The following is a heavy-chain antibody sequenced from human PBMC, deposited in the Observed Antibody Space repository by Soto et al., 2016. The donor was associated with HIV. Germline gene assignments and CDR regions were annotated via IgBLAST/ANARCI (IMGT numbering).Heavy chain of an antibody. CDR3: ARSTYDYHYFDL. CDR2: INPYSGVT. CDR1: GYTFTDYY. V-gene: IGHV1-2*02. J-gene: IGHJ2*01. Sequence: QVQLVQSGAEVKKPGASLKVSCKTSGYTFTDYYMHWVRQVPGLGLEWVGCINPYSGVTKSAQRFHGRVTLTRDKSNDTAYMELIRLTSDDTAVYYCARSTYDYHYFDLWGRGTLVTVSS. D-gene: IGHD5-12*01.